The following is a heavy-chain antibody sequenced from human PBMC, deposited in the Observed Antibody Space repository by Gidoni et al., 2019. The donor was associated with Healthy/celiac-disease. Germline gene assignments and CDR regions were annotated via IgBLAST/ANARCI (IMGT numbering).Heavy chain of an antibody. CDR3: ARGHFAGSGSGSYYGYYYYGMDV. V-gene: IGHV1-2*02. Sequence: QVQLVQSGAEVKKPGASVKVSCEASGYTFTGYYMHWVRQAPGQGLEWMGWINPNSGGTNYAQKFQGRVTMTRDTSISTAYMELSRLRSDDTAVYYCARGHFAGSGSGSYYGYYYYGMDVWGQGTTVTVSS. CDR2: INPNSGGT. J-gene: IGHJ6*02. CDR1: GYTFTGYY. D-gene: IGHD3-10*01.